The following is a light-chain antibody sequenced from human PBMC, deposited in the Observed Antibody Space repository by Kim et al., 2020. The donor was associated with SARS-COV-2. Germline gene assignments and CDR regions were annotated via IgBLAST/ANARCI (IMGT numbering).Light chain of an antibody. CDR2: EVS. J-gene: IGLJ2*01. CDR1: SSDVGSYNL. V-gene: IGLV2-23*02. CDR3: CSYAGSSTSVV. Sequence: SITIYCTGTSSDVGSYNLVSWYQQHPGKAPKLMIYEVSKRPSGVSNRFSGSKSGNTASLTISGLQAEDEADYYCCSYAGSSTSVVFGGGTQLTVL.